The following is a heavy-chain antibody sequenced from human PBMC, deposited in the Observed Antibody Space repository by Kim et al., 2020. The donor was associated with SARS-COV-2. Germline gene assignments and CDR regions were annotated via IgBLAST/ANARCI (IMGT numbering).Heavy chain of an antibody. CDR3: ARDPPGPDYSFDL. J-gene: IGHJ3*01. D-gene: IGHD5-12*01. Sequence: SETLSLTCIVSGGSISNHYWSWIRQTPGKGLEGIGYIDYSGGTNSNPSLKSRVTISLDTSKNQFSLKLSSVTAADTAVYYCARDPPGPDYSFDLWGQGTMVTVAS. CDR2: IDYSGGT. V-gene: IGHV4-59*11. CDR1: GGSISNHY.